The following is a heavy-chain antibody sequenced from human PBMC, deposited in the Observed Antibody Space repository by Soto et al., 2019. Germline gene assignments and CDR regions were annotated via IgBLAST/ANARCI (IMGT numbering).Heavy chain of an antibody. D-gene: IGHD3-10*01. CDR2: IYYSGST. Sequence: SETLSLTCTVSGGSISSVSYDWGWIRQPPGKGLEWIGSIYYSGSTSYNPSLKSRVTMSVDTSKNQFSLKLSSVTAADTAVYYCARQKFGPKFFDYWGQGTLVTVSS. J-gene: IGHJ4*02. CDR1: GGSISSVSYD. V-gene: IGHV4-39*01. CDR3: ARQKFGPKFFDY.